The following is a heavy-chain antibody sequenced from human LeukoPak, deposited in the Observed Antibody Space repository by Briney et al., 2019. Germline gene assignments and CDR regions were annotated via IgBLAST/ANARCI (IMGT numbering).Heavy chain of an antibody. CDR1: GFSFSSYA. CDR2: IKQDGSEK. CDR3: ARDLDYGDYED. V-gene: IGHV3-7*03. J-gene: IGHJ4*02. Sequence: PGASLRLSCGASGFSFSSYAMSWVRQAPGKGPEWVANIKQDGSEKYYVDSVKGRFTISRDNAKNSLYLQMNSLRAEDTAVYYCARDLDYGDYEDWGQGTLVTVSS. D-gene: IGHD4-17*01.